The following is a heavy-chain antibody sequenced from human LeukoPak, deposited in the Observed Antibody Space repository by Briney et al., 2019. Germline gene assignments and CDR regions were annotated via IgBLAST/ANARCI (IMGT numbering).Heavy chain of an antibody. CDR2: ISYDGSNK. D-gene: IGHD3-22*01. CDR3: ARDRYDSSGYPNY. V-gene: IGHV3-30*04. J-gene: IGHJ4*02. CDR1: GFTFSIYA. Sequence: GGSLRLSCAASGFTFSIYAMHLVRQAPGKGLECVAVISYDGSNKYYADSVKGRFTISRDNSKNTLYLQMNSLRAEDTAVYYCARDRYDSSGYPNYWGQGTLVTVSS.